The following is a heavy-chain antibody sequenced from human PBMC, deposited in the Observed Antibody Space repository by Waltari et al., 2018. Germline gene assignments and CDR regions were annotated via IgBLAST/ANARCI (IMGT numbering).Heavy chain of an antibody. CDR3: ARGYCSGDSCSVYFDY. Sequence: QVQLQQWGAGLLKPSETLSLTCAVYGGSFSGYYWSWIRQPPGKGLEWIGEINHSGSTNYNPSLKIRFTISVDTAKNQFSLKVNSVTAADTAVYYCARGYCSGDSCSVYFDYWGQGTLVTVSS. CDR2: INHSGST. V-gene: IGHV4-34*02. J-gene: IGHJ4*02. CDR1: GGSFSGYY. D-gene: IGHD2-15*01.